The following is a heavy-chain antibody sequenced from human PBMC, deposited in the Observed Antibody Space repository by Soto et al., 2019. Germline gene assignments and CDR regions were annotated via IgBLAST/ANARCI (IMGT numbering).Heavy chain of an antibody. V-gene: IGHV4-34*01. CDR1: GGSFSGYY. D-gene: IGHD3-10*01. CDR2: INHSGST. J-gene: IGHJ6*02. CDR3: ATGRGVRGVIITTYYYYGLDV. Sequence: SETLSLTCAVCGGSFSGYYWSWIRQPPGKGLEWIGEINHSGSTNYNPSLKSRVIISVDTSKNQFSLKLSSVSAADMAVYYCATGRGVRGVIITTYYYYGLDVWGQGTTVTVSS.